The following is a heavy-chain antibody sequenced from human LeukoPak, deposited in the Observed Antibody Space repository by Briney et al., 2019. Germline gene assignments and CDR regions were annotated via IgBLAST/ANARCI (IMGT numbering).Heavy chain of an antibody. CDR3: ARDTYDSSGRFDY. Sequence: GGSLRLSCAASGFTFSSYEMNWVRQAPGKGLEWVSYISSSGSTIYYADSVKGRFTISRDNAKNSPYLQMNSLRAEDTAVYYCARDTYDSSGRFDYWGQGTLVTVSS. CDR1: GFTFSSYE. CDR2: ISSSGSTI. J-gene: IGHJ4*02. D-gene: IGHD3-22*01. V-gene: IGHV3-48*03.